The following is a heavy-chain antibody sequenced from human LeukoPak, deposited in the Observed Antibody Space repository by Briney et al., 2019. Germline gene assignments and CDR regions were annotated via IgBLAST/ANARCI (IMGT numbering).Heavy chain of an antibody. V-gene: IGHV4-59*08. Sequence: PSETLSLTCTVAGGSINSYYWSWIRQPPGKGLEWIGYIYYSGSTNYNPSLKSRVTISVDTSKNQFSLKLSSVTAADTAVYYCARQKGSSWYYYYYYYMDVWGKGTTVTISS. D-gene: IGHD6-13*01. CDR3: ARQKGSSWYYYYYYYMDV. CDR2: IYYSGST. CDR1: GGSINSYY. J-gene: IGHJ6*03.